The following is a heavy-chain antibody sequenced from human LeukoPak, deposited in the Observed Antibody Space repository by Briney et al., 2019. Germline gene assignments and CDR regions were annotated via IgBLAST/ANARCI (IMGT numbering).Heavy chain of an antibody. Sequence: SETLSLTCTVSGGSISSSSYYWGWIRQPPGKGLEWIGSIYYSGSTYYNPSLKSRVTISVDTSKNQFSLRLNSVTAADTAVYYCAKSNGYSLVDIWGQGTMVTVSS. D-gene: IGHD5-12*01. J-gene: IGHJ3*02. CDR3: AKSNGYSLVDI. CDR1: GGSISSSSYY. V-gene: IGHV4-39*01. CDR2: IYYSGST.